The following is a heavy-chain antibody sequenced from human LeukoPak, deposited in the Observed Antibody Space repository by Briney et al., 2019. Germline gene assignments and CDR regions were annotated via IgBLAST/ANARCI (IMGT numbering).Heavy chain of an antibody. CDR1: GFTFSSYG. Sequence: GRSLRLSCAASGFTFSSYGMHWVRQAPGKGLEWVAVISYDGSNKYYADSVKGRFTISRDNSKNTLHLQMNSLRAEDTAVYYCAKDRVRIQLWLPRNYFDYWGQGTLVTVSS. V-gene: IGHV3-30*18. CDR3: AKDRVRIQLWLPRNYFDY. CDR2: ISYDGSNK. D-gene: IGHD5-18*01. J-gene: IGHJ4*02.